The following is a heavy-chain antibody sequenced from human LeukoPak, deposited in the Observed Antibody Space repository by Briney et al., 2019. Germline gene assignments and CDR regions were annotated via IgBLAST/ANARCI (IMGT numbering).Heavy chain of an antibody. D-gene: IGHD2-21*02. Sequence: GGSLRLSCAASGFTFNTYWMSWDRQTPGKGLEWMANIKEDGSQKNYVDSVKGRFTISRDNAKNSLYLQMNSLRAEDTAVYYCARDGFSSAINSWGQGTLVTVSS. CDR1: GFTFNTYW. V-gene: IGHV3-7*01. J-gene: IGHJ4*02. CDR3: ARDGFSSAINS. CDR2: IKEDGSQK.